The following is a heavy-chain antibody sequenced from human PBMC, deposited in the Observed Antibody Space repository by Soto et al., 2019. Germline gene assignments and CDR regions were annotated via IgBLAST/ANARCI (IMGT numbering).Heavy chain of an antibody. Sequence: SETLSLTCTVSGDSISSYYWNWIRQPPGKGLEWIGYVYYSGSTNYNPSLKSRVTMSVDTSKNQFSLQLSSVTAADTAVYYCASRKSGLHSEYWGQGILVTVSS. CDR1: GDSISSYY. D-gene: IGHD3-16*01. CDR2: VYYSGST. J-gene: IGHJ4*02. CDR3: ASRKSGLHSEY. V-gene: IGHV4-59*01.